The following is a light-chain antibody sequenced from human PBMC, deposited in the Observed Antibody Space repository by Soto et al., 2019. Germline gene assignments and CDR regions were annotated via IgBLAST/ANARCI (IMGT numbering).Light chain of an antibody. J-gene: IGLJ1*01. CDR3: CSYASSTSYV. Sequence: QSALTQPASVSGSPGQSITISCTGTTSDVGGYNFVTWYQQHPGKAPKLMIHDVTTRPSGVSIRFSGSKSGTTAYLTISGLQPEDEADNYCCSYASSTSYVFGTGTKVTVL. CDR2: DVT. CDR1: TSDVGGYNF. V-gene: IGLV2-14*01.